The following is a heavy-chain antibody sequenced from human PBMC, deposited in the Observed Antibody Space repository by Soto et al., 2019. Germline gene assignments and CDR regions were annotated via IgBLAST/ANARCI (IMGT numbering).Heavy chain of an antibody. V-gene: IGHV6-1*01. CDR1: GDSVSTNSAT. CDR2: TYYRSKCFN. J-gene: IGHJ5*01. CDR3: ARLIGNSWLDS. D-gene: IGHD2-8*01. Sequence: QVQLQQSGPGLVKPSQTLSLTCAISGDSVSTNSATWDWIRQSPSRGLEWLGRTYYRSKCFNDYAVSVKGRXXXNXXTSNNQFSLQLNSVTPDDTAVYYCARLIGNSWLDSWGQGTLVTVSS.